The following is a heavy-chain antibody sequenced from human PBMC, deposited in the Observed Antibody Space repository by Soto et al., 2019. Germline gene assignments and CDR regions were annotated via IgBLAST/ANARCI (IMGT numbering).Heavy chain of an antibody. CDR3: ARGERYYYDSSGYFGFDY. CDR2: INAGNGNT. J-gene: IGHJ4*02. CDR1: GYTFANYA. V-gene: IGHV1-3*01. Sequence: ASVKVSCKASGYTFANYAMHWVRQAPGQRLEWMGWINAGNGNTKYSQKFQARVTITRDTSASTAYMELSSLRSEDTAVYYCARGERYYYDSSGYFGFDYWGQGTLVTVSS. D-gene: IGHD3-22*01.